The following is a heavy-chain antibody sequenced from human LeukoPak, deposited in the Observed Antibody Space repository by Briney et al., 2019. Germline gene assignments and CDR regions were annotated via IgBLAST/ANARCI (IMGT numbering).Heavy chain of an antibody. J-gene: IGHJ6*03. CDR1: GGSISSYY. Sequence: SETLSLTCTVSGGSISSYYWSWIRQPSGKGLEWIGYIYYSGSTNYNPSLKSRVTISVDTSKNQFSLKLSYVTAADTAVYYCARDRAYYDFWSGYYGYYYYMDVWGKGTTVTVSS. CDR2: IYYSGST. D-gene: IGHD3-3*01. CDR3: ARDRAYYDFWSGYYGYYYYMDV. V-gene: IGHV4-59*01.